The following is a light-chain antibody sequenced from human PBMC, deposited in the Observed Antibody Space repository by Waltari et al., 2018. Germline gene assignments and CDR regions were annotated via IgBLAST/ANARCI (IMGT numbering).Light chain of an antibody. V-gene: IGKV3-15*01. Sequence: EIVMTQSPATLSVSPGERATLSCRASQSVSSNLAWYQRKPGQAPRPLTYGASTRATGSPARFSGSGSGTEFTLTISSLQSEDFAVYDCQQYNNWPTWTFGQGTKVEIK. CDR3: QQYNNWPTWT. CDR1: QSVSSN. J-gene: IGKJ1*01. CDR2: GAS.